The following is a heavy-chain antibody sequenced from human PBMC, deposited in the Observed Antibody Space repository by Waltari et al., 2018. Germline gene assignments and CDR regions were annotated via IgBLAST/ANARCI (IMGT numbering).Heavy chain of an antibody. D-gene: IGHD2-2*02. CDR2: IYYSGST. J-gene: IGHJ3*02. Sequence: QVQLQESGPGLVKPSETLSLTCTVSGGSISSYYWRWIRQPPGKGLEWIGYIYYSGSTNYNPSLKSRVTISVDTSKNQFSLKLSSVTAADTAVYYCARRPMSCSSTSCYTDAFDIWGQGTMVTVSS. CDR3: ARRPMSCSSTSCYTDAFDI. CDR1: GGSISSYY. V-gene: IGHV4-59*01.